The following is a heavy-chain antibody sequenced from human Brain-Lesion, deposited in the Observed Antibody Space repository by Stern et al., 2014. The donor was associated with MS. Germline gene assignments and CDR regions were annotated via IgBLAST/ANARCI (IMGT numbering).Heavy chain of an antibody. CDR2: ISGDNDNA. CDR1: GYTFSSYG. CDR3: ARSCRSTSCFDY. D-gene: IGHD2-2*01. V-gene: IGHV1-18*01. J-gene: IGHJ4*02. Sequence: QVQLVQSGAEVKKPGASVKVSCKASGYTFSSYGIGWVRQAPGQGLEWGGWISGDNDNANYAHNLQDRVTVITDKSTATTYMELNGLRSDDTAVYYCARSCRSTSCFDYWGQGTLVTVSS.